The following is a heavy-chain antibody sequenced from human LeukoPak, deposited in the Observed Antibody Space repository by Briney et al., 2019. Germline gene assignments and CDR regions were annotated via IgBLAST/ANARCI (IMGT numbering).Heavy chain of an antibody. V-gene: IGHV3-23*01. CDR3: AKAESLVYYYYMDV. CDR1: GFTFSTYA. CDR2: IVDSGSRT. J-gene: IGHJ6*03. D-gene: IGHD3-10*01. Sequence: GGSLRLSCAASGFTFSTYAMSWVRQAPGKGLEWVSAIVDSGSRTYYADSVKGRFTISRDNSKNTLYLQMNSLRAEDTAVYYCAKAESLVYYYYMDVWGKGTTVTVSS.